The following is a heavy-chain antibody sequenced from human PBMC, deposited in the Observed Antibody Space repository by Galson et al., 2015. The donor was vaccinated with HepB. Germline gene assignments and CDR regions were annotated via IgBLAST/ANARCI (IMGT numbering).Heavy chain of an antibody. D-gene: IGHD3-16*01. Sequence: CAISGDSVSRSGTAWGWIRQSPSGSLEWLGRTYYRSKWYNDYAVSVKSRITISPDTSKNQFSLQLNSVTPVDTAVYYCARELGAGSDSWGQGTLVTVSS. CDR1: GDSVSRSGTA. CDR2: TYYRSKWYN. J-gene: IGHJ4*02. CDR3: ARELGAGSDS. V-gene: IGHV6-1*01.